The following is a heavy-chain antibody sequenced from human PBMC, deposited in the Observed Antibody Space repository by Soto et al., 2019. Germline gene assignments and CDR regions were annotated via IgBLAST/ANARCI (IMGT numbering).Heavy chain of an antibody. CDR3: ARTFYYYDSSGYSDF. D-gene: IGHD3-22*01. CDR2: IYYSGST. V-gene: IGHV4-39*01. J-gene: IGHJ4*02. CDR1: GGSISSSSYY. Sequence: SETLSLTCTVSGGSISSSSYYWGWIRQPPGKGLEWIGSIYYSGSTYYNPSLKSRVTISVDTSKNQFSLKLSSVTAADTAVYYCARTFYYYDSSGYSDFWGQGTLVTVSS.